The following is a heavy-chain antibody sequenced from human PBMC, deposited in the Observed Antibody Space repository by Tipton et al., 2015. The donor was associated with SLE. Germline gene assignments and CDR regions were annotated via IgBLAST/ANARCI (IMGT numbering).Heavy chain of an antibody. J-gene: IGHJ6*02. CDR1: GGSIISYY. CDR2: IHYSGVT. Sequence: GSLRLSCTVSGGSIISYYWSWIRQPPGKGLEWIGYIHYSGVTYYYPSLKSRVTMSVDTSKNQFSLKLNSVTAADTAVYYCARHAEIPVMRYGMDAWGQGTPVSVSS. D-gene: IGHD2-21*01. V-gene: IGHV4-59*08. CDR3: ARHAEIPVMRYGMDA.